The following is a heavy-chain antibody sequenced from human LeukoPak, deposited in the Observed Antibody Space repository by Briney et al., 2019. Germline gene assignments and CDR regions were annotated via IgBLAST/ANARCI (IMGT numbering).Heavy chain of an antibody. CDR2: ISGDGGT. Sequence: PGGSLRLACAASGSTFGSYVMSWVRQSPGTGPEWVSAISGDGGTYYADSVKGRFTISRDNSKNTLYLQMNSLGGEDTALYYCARYCGAASCYSGFDYWGQGTLVTVAS. J-gene: IGHJ4*02. CDR1: GSTFGSYV. CDR3: ARYCGAASCYSGFDY. D-gene: IGHD2-15*01. V-gene: IGHV3-23*01.